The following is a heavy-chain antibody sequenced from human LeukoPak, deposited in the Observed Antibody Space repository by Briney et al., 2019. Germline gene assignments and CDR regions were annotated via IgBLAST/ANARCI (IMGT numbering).Heavy chain of an antibody. J-gene: IGHJ3*01. CDR1: GFTFSSFA. CDR2: ISGRGDGT. D-gene: IGHD2-2*01. Sequence: GGSLRLXCAASGFTFSSFAISWVRQGPGKGLEWVASISGRGDGTSYADSVKGRFTISRDNTKNTLYLQMNSLRAEDTAVYYCAKAEYCSSTTCYAFDVWGQGTMVTVSS. CDR3: AKAEYCSSTTCYAFDV. V-gene: IGHV3-23*01.